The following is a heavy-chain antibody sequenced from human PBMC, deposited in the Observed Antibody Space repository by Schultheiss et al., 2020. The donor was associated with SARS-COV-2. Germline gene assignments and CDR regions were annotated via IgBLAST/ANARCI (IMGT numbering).Heavy chain of an antibody. J-gene: IGHJ4*02. CDR2: IYYSGST. CDR1: GGSISSSSYY. Sequence: SETLSLTCTVSGGSISSSSYYWGWIRQPPGKGLEWIGYIYYSGSTYYNPSLKSRVTISVDTSKNQFSLKLSSVTAADTAVYYCARGRSPQAAHFDYWGQGTLVTVSS. V-gene: IGHV4-39*01. D-gene: IGHD2-15*01. CDR3: ARGRSPQAAHFDY.